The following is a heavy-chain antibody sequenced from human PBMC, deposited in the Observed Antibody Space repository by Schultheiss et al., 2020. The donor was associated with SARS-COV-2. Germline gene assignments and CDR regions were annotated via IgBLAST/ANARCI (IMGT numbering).Heavy chain of an antibody. CDR3: ARRLGYDFWSGRLYYYYYYMDV. CDR1: GGSVSSGSYY. J-gene: IGHJ6*03. Sequence: SETLSLTCTVSGGSVSSGSYYWSWIRQPPGKGLEWIGYIYYSGSTNYNPSLKSRVTISVDTSKNQFSLKLSSVTAADTAVYYCARRLGYDFWSGRLYYYYYYMDVWGKGTTVTVSS. V-gene: IGHV4-61*01. CDR2: IYYSGST. D-gene: IGHD3-3*01.